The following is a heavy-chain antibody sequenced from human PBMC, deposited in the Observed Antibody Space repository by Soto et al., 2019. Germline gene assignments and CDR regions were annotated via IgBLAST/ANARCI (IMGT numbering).Heavy chain of an antibody. Sequence: GESLKISCKGSGYSFTSYWISWVRQMPGKGLEWMGRIDPSDSYTNYSPSFQGHVTISADKSISTAYLQWSSLKALDTAMYYCATSGGPDPLIVWGQGTMVTVSS. CDR3: ATSGGPDPLIV. D-gene: IGHD3-16*01. CDR2: IDPSDSYT. V-gene: IGHV5-10-1*01. CDR1: GYSFTSYW. J-gene: IGHJ3*01.